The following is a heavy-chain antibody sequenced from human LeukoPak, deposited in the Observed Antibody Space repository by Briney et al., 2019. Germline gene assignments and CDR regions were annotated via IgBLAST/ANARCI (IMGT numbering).Heavy chain of an antibody. Sequence: GGSLRLSCAASGFTFSSYSMNWVRQAPGKGLEWVSSISTSATFIYYADSVKGRFTTSRDNAQNSLFLQMDSLRAEDTAVYYCARDILTGYSFDYWGQGTLVTVSS. D-gene: IGHD3-9*01. CDR3: ARDILTGYSFDY. V-gene: IGHV3-21*01. CDR1: GFTFSSYS. CDR2: ISTSATFI. J-gene: IGHJ4*02.